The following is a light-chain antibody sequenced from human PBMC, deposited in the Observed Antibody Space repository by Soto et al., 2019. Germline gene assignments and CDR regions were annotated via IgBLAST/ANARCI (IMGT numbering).Light chain of an antibody. V-gene: IGKV1-5*01. CDR3: QQYQSSWT. CDR2: DAY. J-gene: IGKJ1*01. CDR1: QSISSW. Sequence: DIQMTQSPSTLSASVGDRVIITCRASQSISSWLAWYQQKPGKVPNLLIYDAYNLESGVPLRFSGSGSGTEFTLTISSLQPDDFATYYCQQYQSSWTFGQGTKVDI.